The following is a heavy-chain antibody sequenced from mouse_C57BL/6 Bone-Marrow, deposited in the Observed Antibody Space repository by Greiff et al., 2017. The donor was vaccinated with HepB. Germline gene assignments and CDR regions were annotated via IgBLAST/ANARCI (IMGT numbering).Heavy chain of an antibody. J-gene: IGHJ2*01. D-gene: IGHD2-3*01. CDR2: INPNNGGT. CDR3: ARKGLDGYYLDY. Sequence: EVQLQQSGPELVKPGASVKISCKASGYTFTDYYMNWVKQSHGKSLEWIGDINPNNGGTSYNQKFKGKATLTVDKSSSTDYMELRNLTSEDSAVYYCARKGLDGYYLDYWGQGTTLTVSS. V-gene: IGHV1-26*01. CDR1: GYTFTDYY.